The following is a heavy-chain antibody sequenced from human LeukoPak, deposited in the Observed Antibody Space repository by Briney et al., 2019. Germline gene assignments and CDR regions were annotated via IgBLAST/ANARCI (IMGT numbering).Heavy chain of an antibody. CDR3: ARGQHIAAPRKNEALDI. J-gene: IGHJ3*02. Sequence: GGSLRLSCAASGFTFSSDDLYWVRQTTTEGLEWVSTIGFAGDTYYPDSVKGRFTISRENAKGSLYLHMNNLTAGDTAAYYCARGQHIAAPRKNEALDIWGQGTMVTVAS. V-gene: IGHV3-13*01. D-gene: IGHD6-13*01. CDR1: GFTFSSDD. CDR2: IGFAGDT.